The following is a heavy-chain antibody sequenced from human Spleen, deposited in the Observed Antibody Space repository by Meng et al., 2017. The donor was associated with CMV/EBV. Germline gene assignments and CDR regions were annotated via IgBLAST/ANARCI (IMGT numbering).Heavy chain of an antibody. CDR3: ARSLSFYDSSGYYLDY. CDR1: GFTFSDYY. V-gene: IGHV3-11*04. J-gene: IGHJ4*02. Sequence: GESLKISCAASGFTFSDYYMSWIRQAPGKGLEWVSYISSSGSTIYYADSVKGRFTISRDNAKNSLYLQMNSLRAEDTAVYYCARSLSFYDSSGYYLDYWGQGTLVTVSS. CDR2: ISSSGSTI. D-gene: IGHD3-22*01.